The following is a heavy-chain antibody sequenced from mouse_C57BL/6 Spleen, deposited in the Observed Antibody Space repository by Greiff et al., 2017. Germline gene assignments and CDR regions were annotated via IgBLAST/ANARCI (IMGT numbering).Heavy chain of an antibody. J-gene: IGHJ3*01. V-gene: IGHV1-80*01. CDR1: GYAFSSYW. CDR3: TRFEEYGRFAY. Sequence: VHLVESGAELVKPGASVKISCKASGYAFSSYWMNWVKQRPGKGLEWIGQIYPGDGDTNYNGKFKGKATLTADKSSSTAYMQLSSLTSEDSELYFCTRFEEYGRFAYWGQGTLVTVSA. CDR2: IYPGDGDT. D-gene: IGHD1-2*01.